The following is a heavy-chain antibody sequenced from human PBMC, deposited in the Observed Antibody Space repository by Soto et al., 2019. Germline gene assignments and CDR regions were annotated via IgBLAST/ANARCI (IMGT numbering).Heavy chain of an antibody. CDR2: INHSGST. J-gene: IGHJ4*02. Sequence: SETLSLTCAVYGGSFSGYYWSWIRQPPGKGLEWIGEINHSGSTNYNPSLKSRVTISVDTSKNQFSLKPSSVTAADTAVYYCARRSVAGTVFDYWGQGTLVTVS. CDR1: GGSFSGYY. V-gene: IGHV4-34*01. D-gene: IGHD6-19*01. CDR3: ARRSVAGTVFDY.